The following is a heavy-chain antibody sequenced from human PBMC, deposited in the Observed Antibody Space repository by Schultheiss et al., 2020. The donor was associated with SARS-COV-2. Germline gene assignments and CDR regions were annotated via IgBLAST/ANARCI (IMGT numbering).Heavy chain of an antibody. CDR1: GFTFSSYG. V-gene: IGHV3-33*06. CDR2: IWYDGSNR. D-gene: IGHD4-17*01. J-gene: IGHJ4*02. Sequence: GGSLRLSCAASGFTFSSYGMHWVRQAPGKGLEWVAVIWYDGSNRYYADSVKGRFTISRDNSKNTLYLQMNSLRAEDTAVYYCAKVGVYGDLRYWGQGTLVTVSS. CDR3: AKVGVYGDLRY.